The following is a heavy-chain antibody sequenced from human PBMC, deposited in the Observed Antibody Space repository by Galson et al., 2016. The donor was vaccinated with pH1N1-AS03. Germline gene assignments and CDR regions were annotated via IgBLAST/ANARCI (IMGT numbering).Heavy chain of an antibody. CDR3: ARDRHYDSSGRYFYGSEH. Sequence: SVKVSCKASGGTSGNYAISWMRQAPGQGLEWMGGIHPIFGTPSYAQKFQGRLTVTADDSTSAAYMELSSLTSEDTAIYYCARDRHYDSSGRYFYGSEHWGQGTLVIVSS. CDR2: IHPIFGTP. D-gene: IGHD3-22*01. CDR1: GGTSGNYA. V-gene: IGHV1-69*13. J-gene: IGHJ4*02.